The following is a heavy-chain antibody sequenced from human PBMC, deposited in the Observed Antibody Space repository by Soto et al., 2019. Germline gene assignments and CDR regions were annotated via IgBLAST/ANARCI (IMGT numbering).Heavy chain of an antibody. CDR2: ISSSGSTI. CDR3: ARAPDIGILDWYFDL. J-gene: IGHJ2*01. V-gene: IGHV3-48*03. CDR1: GFTFSSYE. D-gene: IGHD2-15*01. Sequence: GGSLRLSCAASGFTFSSYEMNWVRQAPGKGLEWVSYISSSGSTIYYADSVKGRFTISRDNAKNSLYLQMNSLRAEDTAVYYCARAPDIGILDWYFDLWGRGTLVTVSS.